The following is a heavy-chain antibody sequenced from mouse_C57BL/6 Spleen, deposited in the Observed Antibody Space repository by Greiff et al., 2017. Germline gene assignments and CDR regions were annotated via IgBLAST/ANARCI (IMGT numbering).Heavy chain of an antibody. Sequence: QVQLQQSGAELARPGASVKMSCKASGYTFTSYTMHWVKQRPGQGLEWIGYINPSSGYTKYNQKFKDKATLTADKSSSTAYMQLSSLTSEDSAVYYCARLDKGDVYYAMDYWGQGTSVTVSS. CDR1: GYTFTSYT. CDR2: INPSSGYT. J-gene: IGHJ4*01. D-gene: IGHD3-3*01. V-gene: IGHV1-4*01. CDR3: ARLDKGDVYYAMDY.